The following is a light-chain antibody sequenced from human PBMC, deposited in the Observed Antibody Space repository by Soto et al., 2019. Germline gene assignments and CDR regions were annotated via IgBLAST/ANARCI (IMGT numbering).Light chain of an antibody. J-gene: IGKJ2*01. CDR2: GAS. V-gene: IGKV3-20*01. CDR3: QQYGSSLRT. Sequence: EIVLTQSPGTLSLSPRERATLSCRASQSVSSSYLAWYQQKPGQAPRLLIYGASSRATGIPDRFSGSGSGTDFTLTISRLEPEDFAVYYCQQYGSSLRTFGQGTKLEIK. CDR1: QSVSSSY.